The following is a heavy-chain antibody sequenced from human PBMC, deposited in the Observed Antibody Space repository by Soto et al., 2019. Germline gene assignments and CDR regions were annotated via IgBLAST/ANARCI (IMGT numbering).Heavy chain of an antibody. CDR2: INHSGST. CDR1: GGSFSGYY. J-gene: IGHJ1*01. D-gene: IGHD4-17*01. CDR3: ARVRRGGDHGGYFQH. V-gene: IGHV4-34*01. Sequence: SETLSLTCAVYGGSFSGYYWSWIRQPPGKGLEWIGEINHSGSTNYNPSPKSRVTISVDTSKNQFSLKLSSVTAADTAVYYCARVRRGGDHGGYFQHWGPGTLVTVSS.